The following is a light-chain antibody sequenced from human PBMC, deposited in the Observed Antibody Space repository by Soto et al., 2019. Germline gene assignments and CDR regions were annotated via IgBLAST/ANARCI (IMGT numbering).Light chain of an antibody. Sequence: QSVLTQPPSVSAAPGQTVTISCSGSSSNIGSNYVSWYQQLPGTAPKLLIYENNKRPSGIPDRFSGSKSGTSATLGITGLQTGDEADYYCGTWDTSLSTLFGTGTKLTVL. CDR1: SSNIGSNY. CDR2: ENN. J-gene: IGLJ1*01. V-gene: IGLV1-51*01. CDR3: GTWDTSLSTL.